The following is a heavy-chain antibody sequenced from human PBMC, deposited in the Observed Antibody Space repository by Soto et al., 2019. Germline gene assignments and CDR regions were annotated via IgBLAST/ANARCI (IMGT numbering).Heavy chain of an antibody. Sequence: QLQLQESGSGLVKPSQTLSLTCAVSGGSISSGGYSWSWIRQPPGKGLEWIGYIYHSGTTYYNPPLESRVTITVDMSKNQVSLTLSSVTAADTAVYYCARVPGPWGQGTLVTVSS. J-gene: IGHJ5*02. CDR2: IYHSGTT. CDR3: ARVPGP. V-gene: IGHV4-30-2*01. CDR1: GGSISSGGYS.